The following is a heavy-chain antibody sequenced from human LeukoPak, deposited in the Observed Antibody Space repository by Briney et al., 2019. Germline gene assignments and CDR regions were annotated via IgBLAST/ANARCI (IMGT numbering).Heavy chain of an antibody. CDR2: IWYDGSSE. D-gene: IGHD6-13*01. CDR1: GFSFSAYG. J-gene: IGHJ4*02. Sequence: GRSLRLSCAASGFSFSAYGVHWVRQAPGKGLEWVAVIWYDGSSEDYADSVKGRFTFSRDNSKNTLYLQMNSLTVEDTAVYYCARSQSSSLIDYWGQGTLVTVSS. CDR3: ARSQSSSLIDY. V-gene: IGHV3-33*01.